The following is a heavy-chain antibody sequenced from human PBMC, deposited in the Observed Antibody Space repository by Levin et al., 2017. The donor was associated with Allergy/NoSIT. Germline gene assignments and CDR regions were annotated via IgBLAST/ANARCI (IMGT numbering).Heavy chain of an antibody. V-gene: IGHV3-23*01. D-gene: IGHD1-1*01. J-gene: IGHJ6*02. CDR3: AKAINWNYNYYYGMDV. CDR2: ISVSGGST. CDR1: GFIFSSYA. Sequence: PGGSLRLSCAASGFIFSSYAMSWVRQAPGKGLEWVSTISVSGGSTYYADSVKGRFTISRDNSKNTLYLQMSSLRAEDTAVYYCAKAINWNYNYYYGMDVWGQGTTVTVSS.